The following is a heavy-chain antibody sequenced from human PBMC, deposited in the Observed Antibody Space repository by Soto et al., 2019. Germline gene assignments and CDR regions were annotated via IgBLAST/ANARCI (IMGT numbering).Heavy chain of an antibody. Sequence: PGGSLRLSCAASGFTFSSHGMHWVRQAPGKGLEWVAVISSDERNKYYGDSVKGRFTTSRDNSKNTLYLHMNSLRIEDTAVYYCAKDQNVLRFLEWLTALDYWGQGTLVTVS. D-gene: IGHD3-3*01. J-gene: IGHJ4*02. CDR1: GFTFSSHG. CDR2: ISSDERNK. V-gene: IGHV3-30*18. CDR3: AKDQNVLRFLEWLTALDY.